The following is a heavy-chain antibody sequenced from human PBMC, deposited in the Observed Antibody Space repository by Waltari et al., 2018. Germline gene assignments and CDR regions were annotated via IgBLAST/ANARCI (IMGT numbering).Heavy chain of an antibody. CDR1: GFTFNNYA. CDR2: VTGSGVDT. V-gene: IGHV3-23*01. D-gene: IGHD2-15*01. CDR3: VKAPRPNCSGVRCYHLDY. Sequence: EVQLLESGGGLVQPGGSLRLSCAASGFTFNNYAMNWVRQAPGKEMEWVSSVTGSGVDTYHAESLRGRFTISRDNSNNKIFLQMNSLRAEDTAVYYCVKAPRPNCSGVRCYHLDYWGQGTLVTVSS. J-gene: IGHJ4*02.